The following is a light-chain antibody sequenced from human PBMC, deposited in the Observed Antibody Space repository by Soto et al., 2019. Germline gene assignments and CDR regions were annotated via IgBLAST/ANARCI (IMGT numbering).Light chain of an antibody. J-gene: IGKJ4*01. Sequence: ETVMTQSPASLSMSPGEGVTLSCRASQSVRSNLAWYQQRPGQAPRLLIYGASTRAADIPARFSGSGSGAEFTLTISSLQSEDIAFYYCQLYNNWPLTFGGGTKV. CDR1: QSVRSN. V-gene: IGKV3-15*01. CDR3: QLYNNWPLT. CDR2: GAS.